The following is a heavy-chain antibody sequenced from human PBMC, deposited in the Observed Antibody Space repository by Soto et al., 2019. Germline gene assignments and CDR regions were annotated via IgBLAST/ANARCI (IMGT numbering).Heavy chain of an antibody. D-gene: IGHD1-26*01. CDR3: ARSSYSGSYYGLDY. CDR2: IYWDDDK. CDR1: GFSLSTSGVG. J-gene: IGHJ4*02. V-gene: IGHV2-5*02. Sequence: QITLKESGPTLVRPTQTLTLTCTFSGFSLSTSGVGVGWIRQPPGKALEWLALIYWDDDKCYSPSLKSRLTITKDTSKNQVVLTMTNMDAVETATYYCARSSYSGSYYGLDYWGQGTLVTVSS.